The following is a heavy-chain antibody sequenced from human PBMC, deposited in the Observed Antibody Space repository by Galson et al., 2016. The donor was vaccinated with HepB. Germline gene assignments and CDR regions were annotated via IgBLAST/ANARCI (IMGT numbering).Heavy chain of an antibody. CDR3: ARGVVCYGDRCTYTGMDV. CDR2: MNPNSGNT. Sequence: SVKVSCKGSGYSFTNYQINWVRQATGQGLEWLGWMNPNSGNTLYAQKFRGGVTMTSDTSISTAYMELSSLTSEDTAIYYCARGVVCYGDRCTYTGMDVWGQGTTVTVSS. J-gene: IGHJ6*02. CDR1: GYSFTNYQ. V-gene: IGHV1-8*02. D-gene: IGHD2-21*02.